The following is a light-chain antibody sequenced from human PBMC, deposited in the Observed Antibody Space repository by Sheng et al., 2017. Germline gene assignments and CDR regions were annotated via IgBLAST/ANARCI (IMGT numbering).Light chain of an antibody. V-gene: IGKV1-27*01. CDR3: QKYDGAPLT. Sequence: IQLTQSPSSLSASVGDRVTITCRASPGIFNYLAWYQQKPGKVPKLLIYGATTLQSGVPSRFSGSGSGTDFTLTISSLQPEDVATYYCQKYDGAPLTFGGGTKVEIK. CDR1: PGIFNY. J-gene: IGKJ4*01. CDR2: GAT.